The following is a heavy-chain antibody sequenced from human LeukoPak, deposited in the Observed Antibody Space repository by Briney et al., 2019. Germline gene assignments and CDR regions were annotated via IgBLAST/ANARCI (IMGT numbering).Heavy chain of an antibody. D-gene: IGHD6-19*01. CDR2: ISGSGGST. Sequence: GRSLRLSCAASGFTFSSYAMSWVRQAPGKGLEWVSAISGSGGSTYYADSVKGRFTISRDNSKNTLYLQMNSLRAEDTAVYYCATRPSGYSSGWIDYWGQGTLVTVSS. CDR1: GFTFSSYA. J-gene: IGHJ4*02. CDR3: ATRPSGYSSGWIDY. V-gene: IGHV3-23*01.